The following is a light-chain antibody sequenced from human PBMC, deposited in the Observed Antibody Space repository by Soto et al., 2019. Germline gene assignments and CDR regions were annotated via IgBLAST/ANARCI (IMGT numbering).Light chain of an antibody. CDR1: QSVSSSY. Sequence: EIVLTQSPGTLSLSPGERATLSCRASQSVSSSYLAWYQQKPGQAPRLLIYGASGRATGIPDRFSGSGSGTDFTLTISRLEPEDFAVYYCQQYGSSSDTFGPGTKVDIK. CDR3: QQYGSSSDT. CDR2: GAS. V-gene: IGKV3-20*01. J-gene: IGKJ3*01.